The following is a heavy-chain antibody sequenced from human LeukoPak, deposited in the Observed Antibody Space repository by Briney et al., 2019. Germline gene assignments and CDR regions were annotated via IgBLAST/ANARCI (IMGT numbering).Heavy chain of an antibody. CDR1: GFTVSSNY. J-gene: IGHJ3*02. D-gene: IGHD1-26*01. CDR2: IKQDGSEK. CDR3: ARVGATDAFDI. V-gene: IGHV3-7*04. Sequence: GGSLRLSCAASGFTVSSNYMSWVRQAPGKGLEWVANIKQDGSEKYYVDSVKGRFTISRDNAKNSLYLQMNSLRAEDTAVYYCARVGATDAFDIWGQGTMVTVSS.